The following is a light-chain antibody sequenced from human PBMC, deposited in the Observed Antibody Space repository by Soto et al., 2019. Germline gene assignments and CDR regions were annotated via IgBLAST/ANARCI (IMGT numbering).Light chain of an antibody. Sequence: DIQITQSPSSLSASVGDRVTITCRASQGISNYLAWYQQKPGKVPKLLIYAASTLQSGVPSRFSGSGSGTDFTLTINSLQPEDFASYYCQQSYDISPITFGQGTRLEIK. J-gene: IGKJ5*01. CDR3: QQSYDISPIT. CDR2: AAS. V-gene: IGKV1-27*01. CDR1: QGISNY.